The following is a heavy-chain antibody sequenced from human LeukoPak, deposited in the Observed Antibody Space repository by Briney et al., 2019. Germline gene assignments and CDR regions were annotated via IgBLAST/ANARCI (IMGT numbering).Heavy chain of an antibody. Sequence: PGGSLRLSCAASGFTVSSNYMSWVRQAPGKGLEWVSVIYSGGSTYYADSVKGRFTVSRDNSKNTLYLQMNSLRAEDTAVYYCARDLAAADTYYYYGMDVWGQGTTVTVSS. J-gene: IGHJ6*02. CDR1: GFTVSSNY. D-gene: IGHD6-13*01. CDR2: IYSGGST. CDR3: ARDLAAADTYYYYGMDV. V-gene: IGHV3-66*01.